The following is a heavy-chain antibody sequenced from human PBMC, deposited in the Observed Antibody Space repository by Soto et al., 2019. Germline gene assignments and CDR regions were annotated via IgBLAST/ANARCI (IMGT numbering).Heavy chain of an antibody. D-gene: IGHD6-6*01. CDR2: ISSSSSYI. V-gene: IGHV3-21*01. CDR1: GFTFSSYS. Sequence: PGGSLRLSCAASGFTFSSYSMNWVRQAPGKGLEWVSSISSSSSYIYYADSVKGRFTISRDNAKNSLYLQMNSLRAEDTAVYYCAREVEQLAGDYYGMDVWGQGTTVTVSS. J-gene: IGHJ6*02. CDR3: AREVEQLAGDYYGMDV.